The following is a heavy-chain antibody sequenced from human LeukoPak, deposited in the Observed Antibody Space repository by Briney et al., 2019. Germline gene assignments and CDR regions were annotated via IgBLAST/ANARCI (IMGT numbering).Heavy chain of an antibody. CDR1: GFTFSSYS. D-gene: IGHD2-2*01. Sequence: GGSLRLSCAASGFTFSSYSMNWVRQAPGKGLEWVSYISSSSSTIYYADSVKGRFTISRDNAKNSLYLQMNSLRAEDTAVYYCARLEVDIVVVPAATSDAFDIWGQGTMVTVSS. CDR3: ARLEVDIVVVPAATSDAFDI. J-gene: IGHJ3*02. CDR2: ISSSSSTI. V-gene: IGHV3-48*01.